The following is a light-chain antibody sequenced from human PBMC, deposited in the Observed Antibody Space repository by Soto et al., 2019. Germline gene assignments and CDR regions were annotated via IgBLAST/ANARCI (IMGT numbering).Light chain of an antibody. CDR1: KDISNY. Sequence: DIQMTQSPSSLSASVGEGITITCQSSKDISNYLNWYQQKPGKAPKLLIYDASNLETGVPSRFSGSGSGTDFTFTISILQPEDIATYYCQQYDNLPITFGGGTKVEIK. CDR3: QQYDNLPIT. V-gene: IGKV1-33*01. J-gene: IGKJ4*01. CDR2: DAS.